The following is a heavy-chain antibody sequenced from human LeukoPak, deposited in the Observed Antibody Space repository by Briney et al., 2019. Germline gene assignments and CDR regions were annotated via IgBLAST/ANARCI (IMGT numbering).Heavy chain of an antibody. CDR1: GFTFSSYA. CDR2: ISGSGGST. CDR3: AKDSFRYYDSSGYYQNYFDY. Sequence: GGSLRLSCAASGFTFSSYAMSWVRQAPGKGLEWVSAISGSGGSTYYADSVKGRFTISRDNSKNTLYLQMNSLRAEDTAVYYCAKDSFRYYDSSGYYQNYFDYWGQGTLVTVSS. J-gene: IGHJ4*02. V-gene: IGHV3-23*01. D-gene: IGHD3-22*01.